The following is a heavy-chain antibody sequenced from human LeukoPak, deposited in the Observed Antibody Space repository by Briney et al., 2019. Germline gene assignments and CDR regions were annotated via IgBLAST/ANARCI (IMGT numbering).Heavy chain of an antibody. CDR1: GFTFSSYE. V-gene: IGHV3-48*03. CDR2: ISSSGSTI. Sequence: GGSLRLSCAASGFTFSSYEMNWVRQAPGKGLEWVSYISSSGSTIYYADSVKGRFTISRDNAKNSLYLQMNSLRAEDTAVYYCARVDSSTDYWGQGTLVTVSS. J-gene: IGHJ4*02. D-gene: IGHD2-2*01. CDR3: ARVDSSTDY.